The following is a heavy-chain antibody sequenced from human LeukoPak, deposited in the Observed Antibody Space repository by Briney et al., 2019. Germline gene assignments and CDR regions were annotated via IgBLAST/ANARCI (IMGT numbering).Heavy chain of an antibody. CDR1: GGSISSSSYY. V-gene: IGHV4-39*07. CDR3: ARDRMVRGADY. J-gene: IGHJ4*02. Sequence: SETLSLTCTVSGGSISSSSYYWGWIRQPPGKGLEWIGSIYYSGSTYYNPSLKSRVTISVDTSKDQFSLKLSSVTAADTAVYDCARDRMVRGADYWGQGTLVTVSS. CDR2: IYYSGST. D-gene: IGHD3-10*01.